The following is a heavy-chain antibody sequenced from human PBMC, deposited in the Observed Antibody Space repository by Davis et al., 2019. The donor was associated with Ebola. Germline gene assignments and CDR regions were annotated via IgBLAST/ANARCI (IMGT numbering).Heavy chain of an antibody. CDR1: GYRFTSYW. Sequence: GESLKISCTGSGYRFTSYWIGWVRQMPGKGLEWMGIIHPGDSDTRYSPSFQGQVTISADKSISTAYLQWSSLKASDTAMYYCARQYYYDSSAPNWFDPWGQGTLVTVSS. D-gene: IGHD3-22*01. CDR2: IHPGDSDT. V-gene: IGHV5-51*01. CDR3: ARQYYYDSSAPNWFDP. J-gene: IGHJ5*02.